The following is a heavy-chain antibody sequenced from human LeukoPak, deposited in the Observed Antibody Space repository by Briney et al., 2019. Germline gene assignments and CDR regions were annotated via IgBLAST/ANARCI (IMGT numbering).Heavy chain of an antibody. V-gene: IGHV3-53*01. CDR3: AKGYGGKFFYFDY. CDR2: IYSGGST. Sequence: GGSLRLSCAASGFTVSSNYMRWVRQAPGKGLEWVSVIYSGGSTYYADSVKGRFTISRDNSKNTLYLEMNSLRAEDTAIYYCAKGYGGKFFYFDYWGQGTLVTVSS. CDR1: GFTVSSNY. D-gene: IGHD4-23*01. J-gene: IGHJ4*02.